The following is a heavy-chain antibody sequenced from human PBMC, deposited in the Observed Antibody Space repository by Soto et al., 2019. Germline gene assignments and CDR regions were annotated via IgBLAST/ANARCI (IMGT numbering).Heavy chain of an antibody. J-gene: IGHJ5*02. D-gene: IGHD3-3*01. CDR1: GGSISSGDYY. CDR3: ARGGYDFWSGYYMGDWFDP. CDR2: IYYSGST. Sequence: TLSLTCTVSGGSISSGDYYWSWIRQPPGKGLEWIGYIYYSGSTYYNPSLKSRVTISVDTSKNQFSLKLSSVTAADTAVYYCARGGYDFWSGYYMGDWFDPWGQGTLVTVSS. V-gene: IGHV4-30-4*01.